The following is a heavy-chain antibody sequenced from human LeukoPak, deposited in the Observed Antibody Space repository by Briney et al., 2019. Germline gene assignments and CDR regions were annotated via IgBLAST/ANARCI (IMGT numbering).Heavy chain of an antibody. CDR2: IYYSGST. D-gene: IGHD3-3*01. CDR3: ARGRGGAYYDFWSGYYTDNWFDP. V-gene: IGHV4-59*12. CDR1: GGSISRYY. J-gene: IGHJ5*02. Sequence: ASETLSLTCTVSGGSISRYYWSWIRQPPGKGLEWIGYIYYSGSTNYNPSLKSRVTISVDTSKNQFSLKLSSVTAADTAVYYCARGRGGAYYDFWSGYYTDNWFDPWGQGTLVTVSS.